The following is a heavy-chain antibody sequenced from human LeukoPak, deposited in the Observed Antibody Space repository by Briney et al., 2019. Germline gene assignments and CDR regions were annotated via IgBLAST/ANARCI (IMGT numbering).Heavy chain of an antibody. D-gene: IGHD2-15*01. CDR2: INHSGST. Sequence: SETLSLTCAVYGGSFSGYYRSWIRQPPGKGLEWIGEINHSGSTNYNPSLKSRVTISVDTSKNQFSLKLSSVTAADTAVYYCARDCSGGSCYGAFDIWGQGTMVTVSS. V-gene: IGHV4-34*01. J-gene: IGHJ3*02. CDR1: GGSFSGYY. CDR3: ARDCSGGSCYGAFDI.